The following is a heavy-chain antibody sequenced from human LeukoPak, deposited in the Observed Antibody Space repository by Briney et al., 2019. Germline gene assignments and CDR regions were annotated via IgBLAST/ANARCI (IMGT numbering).Heavy chain of an antibody. CDR2: IYYSGST. CDR1: GGSISSYY. J-gene: IGHJ6*03. V-gene: IGHV4-59*01. D-gene: IGHD3-9*01. CDR3: ARGYYDILTGYLYYYYYYMDV. Sequence: SETLSLTCTVSGGSISSYYWSWIRQPPGKGLEWIGYIYYSGSTNYNPSLKSRVTISVDTSKNQFSPKLSSVTAADTAVYYCARGYYDILTGYLYYYYYYMDVWGKGTTVTVSS.